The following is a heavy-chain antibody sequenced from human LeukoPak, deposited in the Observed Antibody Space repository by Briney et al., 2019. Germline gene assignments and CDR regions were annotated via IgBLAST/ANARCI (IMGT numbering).Heavy chain of an antibody. CDR2: ISGSGGST. Sequence: GGSLRLSCAASGFTFSSYAMSWVRQAPGKGLEWVSAISGSGGSTYYADSVKGRFTISSDNSKNTLYLQMNSLRAEDTAVYYCAKDSGYCTNGVCYSFDFWGQGTLVIVSS. D-gene: IGHD2-8*01. CDR3: AKDSGYCTNGVCYSFDF. V-gene: IGHV3-23*01. J-gene: IGHJ4*02. CDR1: GFTFSSYA.